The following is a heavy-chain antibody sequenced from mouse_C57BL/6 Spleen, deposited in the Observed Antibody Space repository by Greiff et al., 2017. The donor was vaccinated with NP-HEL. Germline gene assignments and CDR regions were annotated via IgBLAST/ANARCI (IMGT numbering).Heavy chain of an antibody. Sequence: VQLQQSGAELVKPGASVKLSCKASGYTFTSYWMHWVKQRPGQGLEWIGMIHPNSGSTNYKEKFKSKATLTVDKSSSTAYMQLSSLTSEDSAVYYCARDDLPRAYWGQGTLVTVSA. CDR2: IHPNSGST. D-gene: IGHD2-1*01. J-gene: IGHJ3*01. CDR3: ARDDLPRAY. V-gene: IGHV1-64*01. CDR1: GYTFTSYW.